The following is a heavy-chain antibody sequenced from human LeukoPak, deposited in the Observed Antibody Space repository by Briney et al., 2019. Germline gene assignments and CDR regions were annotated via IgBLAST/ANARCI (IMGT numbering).Heavy chain of an antibody. CDR2: IYYSGST. CDR1: GGSISSSSYT. Sequence: PSETLSLTCTVSGGSISSSSYTWAGFPKPPGRGLEWIGRIYYSGSTYYNPSLKSRVTISVDTSKNQFSLKLSSVTAADTAVYYCEAAGNALFDYWGQGTLVTVSS. CDR3: EAAGNALFDY. J-gene: IGHJ4*02. V-gene: IGHV4-39*01. D-gene: IGHD6-13*01.